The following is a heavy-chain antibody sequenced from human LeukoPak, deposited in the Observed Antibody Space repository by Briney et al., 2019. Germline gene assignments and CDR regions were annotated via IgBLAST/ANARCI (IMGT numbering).Heavy chain of an antibody. Sequence: TLSLTCSVSGGSMRSYYWSWIRQPPGQGLEWTGHIYSNGYDHNPSLQSRVTISEDTSKNHFSLELTSVTAADTAVYYCARGENFWSGYGTWGQGTLVIVSS. CDR1: GGSMRSYY. CDR3: ARGENFWSGYGT. D-gene: IGHD3-3*01. J-gene: IGHJ1*01. V-gene: IGHV4-59*01. CDR2: IYSNGY.